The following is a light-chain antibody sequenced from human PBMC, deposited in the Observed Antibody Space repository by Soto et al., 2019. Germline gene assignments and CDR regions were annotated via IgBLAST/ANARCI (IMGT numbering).Light chain of an antibody. Sequence: IVLTQSPAPLSLSPGERATLSCMSSQSVSSSYLAWYQQKPGQAPRLLIYGASTRATGIPDRFSGSGSGTDCTLTISRLEPEDFAVYYCQQYGSSPLTLGGGTKVDIK. CDR3: QQYGSSPLT. CDR2: GAS. J-gene: IGKJ4*01. V-gene: IGKV3-20*01. CDR1: QSVSSSY.